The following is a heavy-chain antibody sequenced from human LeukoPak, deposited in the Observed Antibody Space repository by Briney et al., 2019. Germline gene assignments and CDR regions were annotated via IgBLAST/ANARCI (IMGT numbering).Heavy chain of an antibody. CDR3: TLNTAMVRGYNY. D-gene: IGHD5-18*01. V-gene: IGHV3-15*01. CDR1: GFSFSTYW. CDR2: IKSKTDGGTT. J-gene: IGHJ4*02. Sequence: KAGGSLRLSCAASGFSFSTYWMTWVRQAPGKGLEWVGRIKSKTDGGTTDYAAPVKGRFTISRDDSKNTLYLQMNSLKTEDTAVYYCTLNTAMVRGYNYWGQGTLVTVSS.